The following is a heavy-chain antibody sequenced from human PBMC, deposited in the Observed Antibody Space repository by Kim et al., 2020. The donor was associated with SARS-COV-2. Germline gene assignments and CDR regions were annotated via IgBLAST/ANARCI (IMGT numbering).Heavy chain of an antibody. Sequence: SETLSLTCTVSGASVSSGSYHWSWIRQPPGKGLEWIGFFSSDDSANYNPSLRSRLTISRDTSNNQSSMKLTSVSAADTAIYYCTTYRAGVGGSGYWGQGTLVTVSS. CDR3: TTYRAGVGGSGY. CDR2: FSSDDSA. D-gene: IGHD3-10*01. J-gene: IGHJ4*02. V-gene: IGHV4-61*01. CDR1: GASVSSGSYH.